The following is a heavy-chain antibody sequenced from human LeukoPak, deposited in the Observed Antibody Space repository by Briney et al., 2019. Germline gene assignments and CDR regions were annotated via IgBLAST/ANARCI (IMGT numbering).Heavy chain of an antibody. CDR2: IGGGELST. V-gene: IGHV3-23*01. D-gene: IGHD6-13*01. J-gene: IGHJ4*02. Sequence: GGSLRLSCAASGFTFSSYAMSWVRQAPGKGLEWVSVIGGGELSTYYADSVKGRFTISRDNSKNTLYLQMNSLRAEDTAVYYCAKWSSTWQRGSYFDYWGQGTLVTVSS. CDR3: AKWSSTWQRGSYFDY. CDR1: GFTFSSYA.